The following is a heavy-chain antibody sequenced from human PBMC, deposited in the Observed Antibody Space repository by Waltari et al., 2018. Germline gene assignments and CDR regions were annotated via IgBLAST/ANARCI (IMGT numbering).Heavy chain of an antibody. J-gene: IGHJ4*02. D-gene: IGHD1-26*01. CDR1: GFTFAPAW. V-gene: IGHV3-15*01. CDR2: IQSKSDGYRT. Sequence: EVQMVESGGGSVRPGQSLRLSCVASGFTFAPAWLTWVRQAPGKGREWVGRIQSKSDGYRTDFAAPVKGRFSISRDDSRNTVYLQMNSLRNEDTALYYCTTLDAPWGGGWGQGTLVTVSS. CDR3: TTLDAPWGGG.